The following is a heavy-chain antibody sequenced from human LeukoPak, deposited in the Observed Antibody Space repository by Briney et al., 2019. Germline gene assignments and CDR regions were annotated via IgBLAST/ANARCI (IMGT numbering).Heavy chain of an antibody. Sequence: ASAKVSCKASGYTFTAYHIHWVRQAPGQGPEWMGWINPNTGGANYAQKFRGRVPMTRDTSINTVYMEVSRLTSDDTAVYYCARGDRNVYHDVFDIWGQGTMVTVSS. D-gene: IGHD2-8*01. CDR2: INPNTGGA. CDR3: ARGDRNVYHDVFDI. V-gene: IGHV1-2*02. CDR1: GYTFTAYH. J-gene: IGHJ3*02.